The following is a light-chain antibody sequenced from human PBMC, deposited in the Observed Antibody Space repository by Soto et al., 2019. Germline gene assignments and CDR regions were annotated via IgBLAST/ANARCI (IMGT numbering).Light chain of an antibody. Sequence: DIQLTQSPSFLSTSVGDRVTITCRASQDIRNYLAWYQQKPGKAPKVLIYAASTLLSGVPSRFSGSGSGTEFSLTISSLQPEDFATYYCQQLDSYPRTFGPGTKVDIK. J-gene: IGKJ1*01. V-gene: IGKV1-9*01. CDR3: QQLDSYPRT. CDR1: QDIRNY. CDR2: AAS.